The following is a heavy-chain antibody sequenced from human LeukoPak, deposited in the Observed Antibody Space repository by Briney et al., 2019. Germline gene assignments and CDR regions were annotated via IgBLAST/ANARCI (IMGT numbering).Heavy chain of an antibody. CDR3: TSHTAFDP. CDR2: IKSKNVGGTT. V-gene: IGHV3-15*01. Sequence: GSLRLSCAASGFTFNNAWMNWVRQAPGKGLEWVGRIKSKNVGGTTDYAAPVKGRFTISRDDSKNTVYLQMNSLKIEDTAVYYCTSHTAFDPWGQGTLVTVSS. CDR1: GFTFNNAW. J-gene: IGHJ5*02.